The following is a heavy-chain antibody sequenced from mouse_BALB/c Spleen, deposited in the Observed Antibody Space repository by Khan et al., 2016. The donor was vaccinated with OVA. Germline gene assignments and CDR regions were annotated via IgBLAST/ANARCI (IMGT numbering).Heavy chain of an antibody. CDR2: IYPGNTDT. J-gene: IGHJ3*01. V-gene: IGHV1-5*01. CDR3: TRRNWDVAWFAY. Sequence: MQLEESGTVLARPGASVKMSCKASDYTFTSYWMHWVKQRPGQGLEWIGDIYPGNTDTNYNQKFEGKAKLTAVTSTSTAYMELSSLTNEDSAVYYCTRRNWDVAWFAYWGQGTLVTVSA. CDR1: DYTFTSYW. D-gene: IGHD4-1*01.